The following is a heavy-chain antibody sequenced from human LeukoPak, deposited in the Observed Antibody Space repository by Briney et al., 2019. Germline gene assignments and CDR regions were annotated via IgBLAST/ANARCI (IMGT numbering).Heavy chain of an antibody. Sequence: SQTLSLTCTVSGGSISSGGYYWSWIRQHPGKGLGWIGYIYYSGSTYYNPSLKSRATISVDTSKNQFSLKLSSVTAADTAVYYCARVGSYGPFDPWGQGTLVTVSS. CDR2: IYYSGST. CDR1: GGSISSGGYY. J-gene: IGHJ5*02. D-gene: IGHD5-18*01. CDR3: ARVGSYGPFDP. V-gene: IGHV4-31*03.